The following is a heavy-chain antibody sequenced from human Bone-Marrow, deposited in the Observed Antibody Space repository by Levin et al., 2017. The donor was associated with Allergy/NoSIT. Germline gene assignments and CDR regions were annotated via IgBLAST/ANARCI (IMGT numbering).Heavy chain of an antibody. J-gene: IGHJ6*02. CDR1: GFTFSNSS. Sequence: GGSLRLSCAASGFTFSNSSMNWVRQAPGKGLEWVSYISDSSSSIFYADSVKGRFTISRDNAKNSLFLQMNSLRDEDTAVYYCARDCPHLSYSSTWYYYYGMYVWGQGTTVTVSS. CDR3: ARDCPHLSYSSTWYYYYGMYV. V-gene: IGHV3-48*02. D-gene: IGHD6-13*01. CDR2: ISDSSSSI.